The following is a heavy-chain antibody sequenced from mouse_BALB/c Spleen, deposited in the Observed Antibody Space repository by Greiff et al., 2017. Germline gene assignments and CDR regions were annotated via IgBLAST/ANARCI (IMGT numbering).Heavy chain of an antibody. CDR3: TREGAYGYDGYAMDY. V-gene: IGHV1-5*01. CDR2: IYPGNSDT. CDR1: GYTFTSYW. Sequence: EVQLQQSGTVLARPGASVKMSCKASGYTFTSYWMHWVKQRPGQGLEWIGAIYPGNSDTSYNQKFKGKAKLTAVTSTSTAYMELSSLTNEDSAVYYCTREGAYGYDGYAMDYWGQGTSVTVSS. D-gene: IGHD2-2*01. J-gene: IGHJ4*01.